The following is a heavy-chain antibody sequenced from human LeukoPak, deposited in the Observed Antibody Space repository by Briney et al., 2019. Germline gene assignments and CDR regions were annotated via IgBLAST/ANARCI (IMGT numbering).Heavy chain of an antibody. Sequence: SQTLSLTCTVSGGSISSGGYYWSWIRQPPGKGLEWIGYIYHSGSTYYNPSLKSRVTISVDRSKNQFSLKLSSVTAADTAVYYCASIYDFWSGDDTPDYWGQGTLVTVSS. CDR1: GGSISSGGYY. V-gene: IGHV4-30-2*01. J-gene: IGHJ4*02. CDR3: ASIYDFWSGDDTPDY. CDR2: IYHSGST. D-gene: IGHD3-3*01.